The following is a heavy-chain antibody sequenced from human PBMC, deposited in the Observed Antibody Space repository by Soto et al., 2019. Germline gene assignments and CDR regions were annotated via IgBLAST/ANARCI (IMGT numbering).Heavy chain of an antibody. Sequence: SETLSLTCTVSDDSISSNSYYWGWIRQPPGKGLEWIGSIYYSGSTYYNPSLKSRLTIPVDTSKSQFSLKLSSVTAADTALYYCARQQPAAATSGFFDYWGQGTLVTVSS. CDR2: IYYSGST. CDR1: DDSISSNSYY. CDR3: ARQQPAAATSGFFDY. D-gene: IGHD6-13*01. J-gene: IGHJ4*02. V-gene: IGHV4-39*01.